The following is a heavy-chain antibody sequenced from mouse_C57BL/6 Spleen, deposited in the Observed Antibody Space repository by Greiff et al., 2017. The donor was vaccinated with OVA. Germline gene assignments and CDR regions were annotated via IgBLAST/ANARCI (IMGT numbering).Heavy chain of an antibody. D-gene: IGHD2-1*01. J-gene: IGHJ4*01. CDR3: ARYRGNLDYAMDY. CDR2: LNPNYGTT. Sequence: EVQLQQSGPELVQPGASVKISCKASGYSFTDYNMNWVKQSNGKSLEWIGVLNPNYGTTSYNQKFKGKSTLTVDQSSSTSYMQLNSLTSEDSAVYYCARYRGNLDYAMDYWGQGTSVTVSS. V-gene: IGHV1-39*01. CDR1: GYSFTDYN.